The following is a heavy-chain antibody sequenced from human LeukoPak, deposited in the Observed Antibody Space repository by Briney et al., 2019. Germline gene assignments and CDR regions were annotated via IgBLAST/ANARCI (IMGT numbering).Heavy chain of an antibody. CDR2: ISGSGGST. J-gene: IGHJ4*02. CDR1: GFTFSSYA. V-gene: IGHV3-23*01. CDR3: AKAMRGGSGSYSTFDY. D-gene: IGHD3-10*01. Sequence: GGSLRLSCAASGFTFSSYAMSWVRQAPGKGLEWVSAISGSGGSTYYADSVKGRFTISRDNSKNTLYLQMNSLRAEDTAVYYCAKAMRGGSGSYSTFDYWGQGTLVTVSS.